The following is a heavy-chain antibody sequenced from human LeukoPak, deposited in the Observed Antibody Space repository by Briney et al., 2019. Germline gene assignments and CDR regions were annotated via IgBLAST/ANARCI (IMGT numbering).Heavy chain of an antibody. D-gene: IGHD2-8*01. CDR3: ARFHPDIVLMVYANKSPYYFDY. V-gene: IGHV3-30-3*01. CDR2: ISYDGSNK. J-gene: IGHJ4*02. Sequence: GGSLRLSCAASGFTFSSYAMHWVRQAPGKGLEWVAVISYDGSNKYYADSVKGRFTISRDNAKNSLYLQMNSLRAEDTAVYYCARFHPDIVLMVYANKSPYYFDYWGQGTLVTVSS. CDR1: GFTFSSYA.